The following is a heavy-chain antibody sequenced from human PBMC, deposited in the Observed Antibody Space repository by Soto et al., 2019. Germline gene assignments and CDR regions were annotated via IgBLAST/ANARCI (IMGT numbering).Heavy chain of an antibody. D-gene: IGHD3-3*01. Sequence: ASVKVSCKASGYTFTSYGISWVRQAPGQGLEWMGWISAYNGNTNYAQKLQGRVTMTTDTSTSTAYMELRSLRSDDTAVYCCARDISITIFGVVYNRFGPWGQGPLVTVSS. J-gene: IGHJ5*02. CDR3: ARDISITIFGVVYNRFGP. CDR1: GYTFTSYG. CDR2: ISAYNGNT. V-gene: IGHV1-18*01.